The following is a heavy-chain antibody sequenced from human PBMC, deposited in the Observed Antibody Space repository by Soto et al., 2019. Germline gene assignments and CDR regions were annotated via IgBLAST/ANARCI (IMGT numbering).Heavy chain of an antibody. Sequence: SETLSLTCAVYGGSFSGYYWTWIRQPPGKGLEWIGYIYYSGSTNYNPSLKSRVTISVDTSKNQFSLKLSSVTAADTAVYYCARLGRDSSGYPYWFDPWGQGTLVTVSS. J-gene: IGHJ5*02. CDR2: IYYSGST. CDR3: ARLGRDSSGYPYWFDP. V-gene: IGHV4-59*08. CDR1: GGSFSGYY. D-gene: IGHD3-22*01.